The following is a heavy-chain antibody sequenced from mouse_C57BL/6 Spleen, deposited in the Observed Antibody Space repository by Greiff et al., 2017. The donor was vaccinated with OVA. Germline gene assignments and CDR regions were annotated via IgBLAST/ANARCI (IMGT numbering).Heavy chain of an antibody. CDR3: VRQLTGLDY. Sequence: EVQLQESGGGLVQPKGSLKLSCAASGFSFNTYAMNWVRQAPGKGLEWVARIRSKSNNYATYYADSVKDRFTISRDDSESMLYLQMNNLKTEDTAMYYCVRQLTGLDYWGQGTTLTVSS. CDR2: IRSKSNNYAT. CDR1: GFSFNTYA. V-gene: IGHV10-1*01. J-gene: IGHJ2*01. D-gene: IGHD4-1*01.